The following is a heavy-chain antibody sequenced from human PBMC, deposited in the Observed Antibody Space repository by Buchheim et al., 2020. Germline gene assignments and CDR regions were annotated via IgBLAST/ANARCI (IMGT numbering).Heavy chain of an antibody. Sequence: EVLLVESGGGLVQPGRSLRLSCTASGFNFGDHAMSWFRQAPGKGLEWVGFVRSKAYGGTAECAASVKGRFTMSRDDSKGIAYLQMNSLKTEDTAVYYCARYRITMIVVGSFDYWGQGT. CDR3: ARYRITMIVVGSFDY. CDR1: GFNFGDHA. CDR2: VRSKAYGGTA. D-gene: IGHD3-22*01. V-gene: IGHV3-49*03. J-gene: IGHJ4*02.